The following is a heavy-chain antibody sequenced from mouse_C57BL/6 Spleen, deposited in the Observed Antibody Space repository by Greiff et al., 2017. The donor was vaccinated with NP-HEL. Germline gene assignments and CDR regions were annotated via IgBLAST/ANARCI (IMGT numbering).Heavy chain of an antibody. CDR2: IYPGSGST. J-gene: IGHJ3*01. D-gene: IGHD2-2*01. V-gene: IGHV1-55*01. CDR1: GYTFTSYW. Sequence: VQLQQPGAELVKPGASVKMSCKASGYTFTSYWITWVKQRPGQGLEWIGDIYPGSGSTNYNAKFKSKATLTVDTSSSTAYMQLSSLTSEDSAVYYCARGPATMVTRGGFAYWGQGTLVTVSA. CDR3: ARGPATMVTRGGFAY.